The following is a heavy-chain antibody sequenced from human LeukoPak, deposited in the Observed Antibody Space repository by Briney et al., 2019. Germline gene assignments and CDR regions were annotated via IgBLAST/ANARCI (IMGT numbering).Heavy chain of an antibody. D-gene: IGHD2-8*02. CDR2: IYYTVTT. V-gene: IGHV4-59*01. CDR3: ARPQTTGGFDS. Sequence: SETLSLTCTVSSASIRNDYLSWIRQSPGKGLEWIGYIYYTVTTNYNPSLKSRVTISIDTSKNQFSLKLTSVTAADTAIYYCARPQTTGGFDSWGQGTLVTVSS. J-gene: IGHJ4*02. CDR1: SASIRNDY.